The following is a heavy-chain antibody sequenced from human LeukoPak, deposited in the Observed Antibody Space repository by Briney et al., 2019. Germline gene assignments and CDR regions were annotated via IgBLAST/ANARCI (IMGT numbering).Heavy chain of an antibody. CDR1: GFTFSGSA. J-gene: IGHJ4*02. Sequence: GGSLRLSCAASGFTFSGSAMHWVRQASGKGLEWVGRIRSKANSYATTYAASVQGRFTISRDDSKNTAYLQMNSLKTEDTAVYYCTSRGFGELQKSYNYWGQGTLVTVSS. D-gene: IGHD3-10*01. V-gene: IGHV3-73*01. CDR3: TSRGFGELQKSYNY. CDR2: IRSKANSYAT.